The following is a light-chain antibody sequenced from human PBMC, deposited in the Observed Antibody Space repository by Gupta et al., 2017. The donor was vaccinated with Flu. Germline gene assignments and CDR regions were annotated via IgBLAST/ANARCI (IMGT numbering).Light chain of an antibody. CDR2: KVS. J-gene: IGKJ1*01. CDR3: MQGAHWPWA. Sequence: DVAMTQSPLSLPVTRGQPASIYCRSSQGLVYIDGNTYLHWFQQRPGQSPRRLIYKVSYRDSGVPDRFSGSGSGTDFTLKISRVEAEDVGIYFCMQGAHWPWAFGQGTTVEIK. CDR1: QGLVYIDGNTY. V-gene: IGKV2-30*01.